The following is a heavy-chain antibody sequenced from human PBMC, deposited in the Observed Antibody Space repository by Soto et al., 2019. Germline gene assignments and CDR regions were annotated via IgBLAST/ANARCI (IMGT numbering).Heavy chain of an antibody. V-gene: IGHV3-21*01. J-gene: IGHJ4*02. Sequence: PGGSLRLSCAASGFTFSSYSMNWVRQAPGKGLEWVSSISSSSSYIYYADSVKGRFTISRDNAKNSLYLQMNSLRAEDTAVYYCARDLPGGGIPDYWGQGTLVTVSS. CDR3: ARDLPGGGIPDY. CDR2: ISSSSSYI. CDR1: GFTFSSYS. D-gene: IGHD3-16*01.